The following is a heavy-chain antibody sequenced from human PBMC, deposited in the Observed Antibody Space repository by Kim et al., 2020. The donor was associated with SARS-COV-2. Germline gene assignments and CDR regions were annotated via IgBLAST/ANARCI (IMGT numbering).Heavy chain of an antibody. D-gene: IGHD6-13*01. CDR3: ARDQGSIAAAGTHSYYYYGMDV. J-gene: IGHJ6*02. Sequence: SETLSLTCTVSGGSVSSGSYYWSWIRQPPGKGLEWIGYIYYSGSTNYNPSLKSRVTISVDTSKNQFSLKLSSVTAADTAVYYCARDQGSIAAAGTHSYYYYGMDVWGQGTTVTVSS. CDR2: IYYSGST. V-gene: IGHV4-61*01. CDR1: GGSVSSGSYY.